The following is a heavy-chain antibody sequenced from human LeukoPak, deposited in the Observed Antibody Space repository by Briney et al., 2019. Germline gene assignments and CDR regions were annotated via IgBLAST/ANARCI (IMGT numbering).Heavy chain of an antibody. V-gene: IGHV4-34*01. CDR1: GGSSSGYY. J-gene: IGHJ4*02. CDR2: INHSGST. D-gene: IGHD2-15*01. Sequence: SEILSLSGAGYGGSSSGYYSRWTRHPPGKGLEWIGEINHSGSTNYNPSLKSRVTISVDTSKNQFSLKLSSVTAADTAVYYCASRSGPGGGYWGQGTLVTVSS. CDR3: ASRSGPGGGY.